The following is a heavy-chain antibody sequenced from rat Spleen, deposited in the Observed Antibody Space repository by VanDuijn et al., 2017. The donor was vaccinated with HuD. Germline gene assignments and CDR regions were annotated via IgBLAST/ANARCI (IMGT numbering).Heavy chain of an antibody. D-gene: IGHD1-4*01. CDR2: IWTGGST. V-gene: IGHV2-43*01. J-gene: IGHJ2*01. CDR1: GFSLASFH. Sequence: QVQLKESGPGLVQPSQTLSLTCTVSGFSLASFHVSWVRQPPGKGLEWMGVIWTGGSTAYNSLPNSRLIISRDTSTSQVFLKMNSLQTEDTATYYCVREASYPGITFDYWGQGVMVTVSS. CDR3: VREASYPGITFDY.